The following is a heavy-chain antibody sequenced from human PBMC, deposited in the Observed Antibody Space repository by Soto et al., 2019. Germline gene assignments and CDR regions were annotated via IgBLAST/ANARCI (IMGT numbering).Heavy chain of an antibody. CDR1: GFTFDDYA. CDR3: AKGGMYSRGWYDD. V-gene: IGHV3-9*01. Sequence: EVQLVESGGGLVQPGRSLRLSCAASGFTFDDYAMHWVRQAPGKGLEWVSGISWNSGSIGYADSVKGRFTISRDNAKNSLYLQMNSLRAEDTALYYCAKGGMYSRGWYDDWGQGTLVTVSS. J-gene: IGHJ4*02. D-gene: IGHD6-19*01. CDR2: ISWNSGSI.